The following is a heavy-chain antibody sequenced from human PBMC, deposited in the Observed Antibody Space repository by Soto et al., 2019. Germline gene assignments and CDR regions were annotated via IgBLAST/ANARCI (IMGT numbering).Heavy chain of an antibody. CDR1: GCSISSYY. J-gene: IGHJ3*02. CDR2: IYYSGST. V-gene: IGHV4-59*01. CDR3: ARDYYDSSGYYRDWDAFDI. Sequence: PSETLSLTCTVAGCSISSYYWSWSRQPPWKGLEWIGYIYYSGSTNYNPSLKSRVTISVDTSKNQFSLKLSSVTAADTAVYYCARDYYDSSGYYRDWDAFDIWGQGTMVTVSS. D-gene: IGHD3-22*01.